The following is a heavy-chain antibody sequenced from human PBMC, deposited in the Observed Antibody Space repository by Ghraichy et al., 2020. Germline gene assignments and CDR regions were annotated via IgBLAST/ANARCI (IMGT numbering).Heavy chain of an antibody. CDR3: ARHKGGFYAVDP. V-gene: IGHV4-4*09. D-gene: IGHD3-16*01. Sequence: SETLSLTCTVSGGSISSYYWSWIRQPPGKGLEWIGYIYTSGSTNYNPSLKSRVTISVDTSKNQFSLKLSSVTAADTAVYYCARHKGGFYAVDPWGQGTLVTVSS. CDR2: IYTSGST. CDR1: GGSISSYY. J-gene: IGHJ5*02.